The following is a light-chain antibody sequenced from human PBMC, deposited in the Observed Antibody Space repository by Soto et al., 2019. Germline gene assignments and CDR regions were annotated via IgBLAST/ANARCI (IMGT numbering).Light chain of an antibody. J-gene: IGKJ2*01. Sequence: EIVLTQSPGTLSLSPGERATLSCRASQSVYSSYLAWYQQKPGQAPRLLIFGAASRATGIPDRFSGSGSGTDFARTITRLEPEEFAVDDCQQDGSLPWYTVGQGTKLEIK. CDR1: QSVYSSY. CDR2: GAA. CDR3: QQDGSLPWYT. V-gene: IGKV3-20*01.